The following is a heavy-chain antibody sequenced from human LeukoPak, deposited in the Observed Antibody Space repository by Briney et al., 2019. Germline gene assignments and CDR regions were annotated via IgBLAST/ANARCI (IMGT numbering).Heavy chain of an antibody. CDR1: GFTFSIYA. CDR3: AKRGAEVGATVAPGDY. Sequence: GGSLRLSCAASGFTFSIYAMSWVRQAPGKGLEWVSALSGSAGSTYYADSVTGRFTISRDNSKNTLYLQMNSLRAEDTAVYYCAKRGAEVGATVAPGDYWGQGTLVTVSS. CDR2: LSGSAGST. V-gene: IGHV3-23*01. J-gene: IGHJ4*02. D-gene: IGHD1-26*01.